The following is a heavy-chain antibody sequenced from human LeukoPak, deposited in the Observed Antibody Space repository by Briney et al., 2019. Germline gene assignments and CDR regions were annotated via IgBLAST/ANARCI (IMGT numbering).Heavy chain of an antibody. V-gene: IGHV1-46*01. CDR3: AGRAQDYFDY. CDR2: INPSGGST. J-gene: IGHJ4*02. D-gene: IGHD1-26*01. CDR1: GYIFTDYY. Sequence: ASVKVSCKAIGYIFTDYYTHWVRQAPGQGLEWMGIINPSGGSTSYAQKFQGRVTMTRDMSTSTVYMELSSLRSEDTAVYYCAGRAQDYFDYWGQGTLVTVSS.